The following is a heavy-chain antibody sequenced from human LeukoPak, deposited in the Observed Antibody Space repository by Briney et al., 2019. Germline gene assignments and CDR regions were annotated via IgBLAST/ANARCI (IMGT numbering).Heavy chain of an antibody. CDR1: GFTFSSYA. J-gene: IGHJ4*02. CDR3: AKDGVQGGFVVIPRHFDY. Sequence: GRSLRLSCAASGFTFSSYAMHWVRQAPGKGLEWVSYITRSSSPIYYADSVRGRFTVSRDNSKNTLYLQMNSLRAEDTALYYCAKDGVQGGFVVIPRHFDYWGQGTLVTVSS. D-gene: IGHD2-21*01. V-gene: IGHV3-48*01. CDR2: ITRSSSPI.